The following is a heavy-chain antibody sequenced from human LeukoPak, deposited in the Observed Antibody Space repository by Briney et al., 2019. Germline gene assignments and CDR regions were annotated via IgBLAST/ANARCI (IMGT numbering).Heavy chain of an antibody. CDR2: IYISGGT. Sequence: SETLSLTCTVSGGSISSGNYYWSWIRQPAGMGLEWIGRIYISGGTDYNPPLKSRLTISIDTSKNQFYLRLSSVTAADTAVYYCARVRRNSGNKYFDPWGKGTRVTVSS. CDR3: ARVRRNSGNKYFDP. V-gene: IGHV4-61*02. J-gene: IGHJ5*02. D-gene: IGHD5-12*01. CDR1: GGSISSGNYY.